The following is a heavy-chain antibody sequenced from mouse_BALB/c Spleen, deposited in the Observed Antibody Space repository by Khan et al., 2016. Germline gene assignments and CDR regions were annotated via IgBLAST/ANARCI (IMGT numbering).Heavy chain of an antibody. V-gene: IGHV1-87*01. CDR2: IYPGDGDT. Sequence: QVQLQQSGSELARPGASVKLSCKASGYTFTNYWMQWIKQRPGQGLEWIGAIYPGDGDTRYAQKFAGKTTLTADTSSSTVYMQLDNLASEDSAVYYCTRGYASSFVSWFTYWGQGTLVTVSA. D-gene: IGHD1-1*01. J-gene: IGHJ3*01. CDR3: TRGYASSFVSWFTY. CDR1: GYTFTNYW.